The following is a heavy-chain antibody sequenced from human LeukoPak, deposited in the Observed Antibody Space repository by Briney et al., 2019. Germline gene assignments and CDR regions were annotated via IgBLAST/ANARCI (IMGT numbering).Heavy chain of an antibody. V-gene: IGHV3-30-3*01. CDR1: GFNFNTYA. CDR2: ISYDGINI. Sequence: GGSLRLSCTASGFNFNTYAMHWVRQTPGMGPEWVAVISYDGINIYYLDSVKGRFTISRDNSNNTLYLQITSLRPEDTAVYYCVRVPARASSAFYYFDYWGQGTLVTVSS. J-gene: IGHJ4*02. D-gene: IGHD6-19*01. CDR3: VRVPARASSAFYYFDY.